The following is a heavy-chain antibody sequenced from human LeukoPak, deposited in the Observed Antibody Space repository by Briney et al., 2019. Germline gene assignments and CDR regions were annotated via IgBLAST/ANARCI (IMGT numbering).Heavy chain of an antibody. CDR2: IYYSGST. CDR1: GGSISSYY. J-gene: IGHJ4*02. V-gene: IGHV4-59*01. Sequence: SETLSLTGTVSGGSISSYYWRWIRQPPGKELKWIGYIYYSGSTNYNPSLKSRVTISVDTSKNQFSLKLSSVTAADTAVYYCARDLGANGAGRFDYWGQGTLVTVSS. D-gene: IGHD1-26*01. CDR3: ARDLGANGAGRFDY.